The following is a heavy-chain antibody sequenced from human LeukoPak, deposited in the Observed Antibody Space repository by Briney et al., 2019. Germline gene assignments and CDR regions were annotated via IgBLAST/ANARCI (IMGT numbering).Heavy chain of an antibody. CDR3: ARGTQNYYYYGLDV. CDR1: GFTVSSNY. Sequence: GGSLRLSCAASGFTVSSNYMSWVRQAPGKGLEGVSVFYRDGDTFYADSVKGRFTISRDNSKNALHLQMDSLRAEDTAVYYCARGTQNYYYYGLDVWGQGTTVTVSS. V-gene: IGHV3-66*01. J-gene: IGHJ6*02. CDR2: FYRDGDT.